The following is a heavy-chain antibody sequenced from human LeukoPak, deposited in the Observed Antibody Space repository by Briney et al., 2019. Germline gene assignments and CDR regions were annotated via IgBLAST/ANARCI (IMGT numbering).Heavy chain of an antibody. CDR1: GFTFSSYA. Sequence: GSLSLSCAASGFTFSSYAMSWVRQAPGKGLEWVSGISGSGGSTYYTDSVKGRFTISRDNSKNTLYLQMNSLRAEDTAVYYCAVVAATRGHYYYYYGMDVWGQGTTVTVSS. V-gene: IGHV3-23*01. D-gene: IGHD2-15*01. CDR2: ISGSGGST. CDR3: AVVAATRGHYYYYYGMDV. J-gene: IGHJ6*02.